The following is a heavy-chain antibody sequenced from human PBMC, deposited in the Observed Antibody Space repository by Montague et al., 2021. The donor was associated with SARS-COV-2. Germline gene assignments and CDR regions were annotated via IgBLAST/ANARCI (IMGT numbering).Heavy chain of an antibody. V-gene: IGHV4-39*01. D-gene: IGHD3-10*02. CDR3: ARPHCSGPGSDAFDI. CDR2: FYYSAST. J-gene: IGHJ3*02. Sequence: SETLSLTCTVSGGSISSSSYYWSWIRQRPGKGLEWIGSFYYSASTYYNPSLKSRVTISVDTSKNQFSVKLSSVTAADTAVYYCARPHCSGPGSDAFDIWGQGTMVTVSS. CDR1: GGSISSSSYY.